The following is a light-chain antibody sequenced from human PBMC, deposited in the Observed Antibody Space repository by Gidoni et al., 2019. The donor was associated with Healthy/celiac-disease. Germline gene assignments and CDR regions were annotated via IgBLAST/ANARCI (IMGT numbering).Light chain of an antibody. CDR2: AAS. CDR1: QSISSY. Sequence: DIQMTQSTSSLSASVGDTVTITSRASQSISSYLNWYQQKPGKDPKLLIYAASSLQSGVTSRFSGSGSGTDFTLTISSLKPEDFATYYCQQSYSTLFTCGPXTKVDSK. V-gene: IGKV1-39*01. J-gene: IGKJ3*01. CDR3: QQSYSTLFT.